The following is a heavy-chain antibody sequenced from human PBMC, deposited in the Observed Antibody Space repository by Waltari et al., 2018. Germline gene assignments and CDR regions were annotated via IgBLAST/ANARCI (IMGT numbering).Heavy chain of an antibody. D-gene: IGHD4-17*01. V-gene: IGHV4-38-2*02. CDR3: ARSVTAIGDYLTFDY. J-gene: IGHJ4*02. CDR2: IYHSGST. Sequence: QVQLQESGPGLVKPSETLSLTCTVSGYSISSGYYWGWIRQPPGKGLEWIGSIYHSGSTYYNPSLKSRVTISVDTSKNQFSLKLSSVTAADTAVYYCARSVTAIGDYLTFDYWGQGTLVTVSS. CDR1: GYSISSGYY.